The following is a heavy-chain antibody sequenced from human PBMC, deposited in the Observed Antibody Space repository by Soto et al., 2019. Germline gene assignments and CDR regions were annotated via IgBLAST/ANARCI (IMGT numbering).Heavy chain of an antibody. CDR3: AKVARITIFGVAYDAFDI. CDR1: GFTFSSYA. Sequence: LSLTCAASGFTFSSYAMSWVRQAPGKGLAWVSAISGSGGSTYYADSVKGRFTISRDNSKNTLYLQMNSLRAEDTAVYYCAKVARITIFGVAYDAFDIWGQGTMVTVSS. D-gene: IGHD3-3*01. J-gene: IGHJ3*02. V-gene: IGHV3-23*01. CDR2: ISGSGGST.